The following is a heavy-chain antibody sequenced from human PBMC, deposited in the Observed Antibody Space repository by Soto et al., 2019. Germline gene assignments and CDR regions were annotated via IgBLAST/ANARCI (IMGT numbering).Heavy chain of an antibody. CDR1: GFTFSSYG. D-gene: IGHD3-9*01. CDR2: ISYDGNNK. J-gene: IGHJ6*03. Sequence: QVQLVESGGGVVQPGRSLRLSCAASGFTFSSYGMHWVRQAPGKGLEWVAVISYDGNNKYYADSVKGRFTISRDNSKNTLYLQMNSLRAEGTAVYYCAKEGYDKGRYMDVWGKGTTVTVSS. V-gene: IGHV3-30*18. CDR3: AKEGYDKGRYMDV.